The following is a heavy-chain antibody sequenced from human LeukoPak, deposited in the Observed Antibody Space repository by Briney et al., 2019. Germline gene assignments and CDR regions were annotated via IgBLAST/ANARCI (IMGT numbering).Heavy chain of an antibody. CDR2: INHGGST. V-gene: IGHV4-34*01. CDR3: ARGRGRRGSVSYYVHAPYYFDY. CDR1: GGSFSGYY. J-gene: IGHJ4*02. Sequence: SETLSLTCAVYGGSFSGYYWSWLRQPPGKGLEWIGEINHGGSTNYNPSLKSRVTISVDTSKNQFSLKLSSVTAADTAVYYCARGRGRRGSVSYYVHAPYYFDYWGQGTLVTVSS. D-gene: IGHD1-26*01.